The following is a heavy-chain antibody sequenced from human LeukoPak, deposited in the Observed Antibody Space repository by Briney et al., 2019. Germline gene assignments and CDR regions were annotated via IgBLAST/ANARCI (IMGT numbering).Heavy chain of an antibody. V-gene: IGHV4-34*01. D-gene: IGHD1-1*01. Sequence: SETLSLTCAVYGGSFGGYYWSWIRQPPGKGLEWIGEISYSGNTNYNPSLESRVTISVDTSKNQFSLKLNSMTAADTAVYYCARRRNWNDVLDYWGRGTLVTVSS. CDR2: ISYSGNT. CDR1: GGSFGGYY. J-gene: IGHJ4*01. CDR3: ARRRNWNDVLDY.